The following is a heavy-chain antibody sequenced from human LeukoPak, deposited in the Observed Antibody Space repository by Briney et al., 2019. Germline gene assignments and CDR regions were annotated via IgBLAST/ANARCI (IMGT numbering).Heavy chain of an antibody. D-gene: IGHD2-2*01. V-gene: IGHV3-21*05. CDR1: GFTFSSYS. CDR2: ISSSSSYI. CDR3: AREVLNVVVPAAPDY. Sequence: GGSLRLSCVASGFTFSSYSMNWVRQAPGKGLEWVSYISSSSSYIYYADSVKGRFTISRDNAKNSLYLQMNSLRAEDTAVYYCAREVLNVVVPAAPDYWGQGTLDTVSS. J-gene: IGHJ4*02.